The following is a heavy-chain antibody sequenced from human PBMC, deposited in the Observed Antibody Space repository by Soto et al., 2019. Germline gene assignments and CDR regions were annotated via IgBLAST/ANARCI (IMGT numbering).Heavy chain of an antibody. CDR1: GGAISSSNW. CDR3: ARGVRARYFDWLVTWDY. V-gene: IGHV4-4*02. CDR2: IYHSGST. J-gene: IGHJ4*02. Sequence: HVQLQESGPGLVKPSGTLSLTCAVSGGAISSSNWWSWVRQPPGKGLAWIGGIYHSGSTNYNPSLMSRVTISVDKSKNQFSLKLSSVTAADTAVYYCARGVRARYFDWLVTWDYWGQGTLVTVS. D-gene: IGHD3-9*01.